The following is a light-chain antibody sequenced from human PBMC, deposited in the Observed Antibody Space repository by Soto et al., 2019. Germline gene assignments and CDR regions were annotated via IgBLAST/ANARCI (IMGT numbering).Light chain of an antibody. CDR1: QDIRHY. V-gene: IGKV1-33*01. CDR3: QQYDNFPVS. CDR2: DGS. Sequence: DIQMTQSPSSLSASVGDRVTITCQASQDIRHYLNWYQQRPGKAPRSLIYDGSNLETGVPSRFRGSGSGTNFSLSINSLHPEDVATYYCQQYDNFPVSFGGGTKLEIK. J-gene: IGKJ4*01.